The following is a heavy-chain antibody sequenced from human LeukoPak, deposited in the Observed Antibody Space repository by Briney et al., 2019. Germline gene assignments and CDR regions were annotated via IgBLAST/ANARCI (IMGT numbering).Heavy chain of an antibody. D-gene: IGHD1-1*01. Sequence: SQTLSLTCAISGDSVSRKSAAWYWIRQSPSRGLEWLGRSYYRSKWYDDYAVSLKSRITINPDTSNNQFSLPLNAVTPENTAVYYCARGAVGQHESKGDVFAIWGQGTMVTVSS. CDR1: GDSVSRKSAA. J-gene: IGHJ3*02. CDR2: SYYRSKWYD. V-gene: IGHV6-1*01. CDR3: ARGAVGQHESKGDVFAI.